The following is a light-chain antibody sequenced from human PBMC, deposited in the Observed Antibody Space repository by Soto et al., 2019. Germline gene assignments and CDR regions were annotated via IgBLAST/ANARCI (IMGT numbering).Light chain of an antibody. J-gene: IGKJ1*01. CDR1: QRIXIK. V-gene: IGKV3-15*01. CDR2: NTS. CDR3: QQYGRARWT. Sequence: IVLTQSASTLSVSPGESATLACRASQRIXIKFGCYQQKPGQAPRLLXANTSTMATGSPARFSGSGSATEFTPTISRLEPEDFARYYWQQYGRARWTFGQGTKVDIK.